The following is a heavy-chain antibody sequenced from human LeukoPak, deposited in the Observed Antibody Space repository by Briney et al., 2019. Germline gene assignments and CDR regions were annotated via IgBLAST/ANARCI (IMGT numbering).Heavy chain of an antibody. D-gene: IGHD3-22*01. CDR3: ARDTYYYDSSGYYYDY. Sequence: PGGSLRLSCAASGFTFSGSAMHWVRQPSGKGLEWIGRIRTKPNSYATAYAASLKGRFTISRDDSKNTAYLQMNSLKTEDTAVYYCARDTYYYDSSGYYYDYWGQGTLVTVSS. V-gene: IGHV3-73*01. CDR1: GFTFSGSA. CDR2: IRTKPNSYAT. J-gene: IGHJ4*02.